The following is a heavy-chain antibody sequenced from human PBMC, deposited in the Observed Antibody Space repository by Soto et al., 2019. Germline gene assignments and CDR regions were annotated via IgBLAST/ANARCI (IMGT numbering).Heavy chain of an antibody. Sequence: QVQLVQSGAEVKKPGASVKVSCKASGYTFTSYDINWVRQATGQGLEWMAWMNPNSGNTGYAQKFQGRVTMTRNTSISTAYMELSSLRSEDTAVYYCARGSPYCSGGSCYSVDPWGQGTLVTVSS. D-gene: IGHD2-15*01. CDR3: ARGSPYCSGGSCYSVDP. CDR2: MNPNSGNT. J-gene: IGHJ5*02. CDR1: GYTFTSYD. V-gene: IGHV1-8*01.